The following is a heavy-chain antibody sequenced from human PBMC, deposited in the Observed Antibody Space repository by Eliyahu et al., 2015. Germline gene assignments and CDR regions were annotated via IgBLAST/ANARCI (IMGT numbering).Heavy chain of an antibody. Sequence: QVQLQQWGAGLLKPSETLSLTCAVYGGSFNNYYWSWIRQSPGKGLEWLGEIDYLGRNKYNPSLKSRVDMSVDRSKNQFSLKLSSVTAADTAVYYCARPTYCSSTICSGGGYEFWGQGTLVTVSS. CDR2: IDYLGRN. CDR3: ARPTYCSSTICSGGGYEF. J-gene: IGHJ4*02. D-gene: IGHD2-2*01. V-gene: IGHV4-34*02. CDR1: GGSFNNYY.